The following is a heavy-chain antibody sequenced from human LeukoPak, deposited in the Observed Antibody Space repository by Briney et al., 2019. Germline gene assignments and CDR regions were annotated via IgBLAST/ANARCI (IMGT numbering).Heavy chain of an antibody. CDR1: GGSISSSSYH. CDR3: ARRYCGGDCYSGHNWFDP. J-gene: IGHJ5*02. V-gene: IGHV4-39*01. Sequence: SETLSLTCTVSGGSISSSSYHWGWIRQPPGKGLEWIGSIYYSGSTYYNPSLKSRVTISVDTSKNQFSLKLSSVTAADTAVYYCARRYCGGDCYSGHNWFDPWGQGTLVTVSP. D-gene: IGHD2-21*02. CDR2: IYYSGST.